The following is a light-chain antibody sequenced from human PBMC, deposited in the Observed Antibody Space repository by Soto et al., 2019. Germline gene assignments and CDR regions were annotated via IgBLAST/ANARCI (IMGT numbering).Light chain of an antibody. CDR1: QSVSSSY. Sequence: EIVLTQSPGTLSLSTGERATLSCRASQSVSSSYLAWYQQKPGQAPRLLIYGASSRATGIPDRFSGSGSGTDFTLTISRLEPEDFAVYDCQQYGRSPISTFGPGTKVDIK. J-gene: IGKJ3*01. CDR3: QQYGRSPIST. V-gene: IGKV3-20*01. CDR2: GAS.